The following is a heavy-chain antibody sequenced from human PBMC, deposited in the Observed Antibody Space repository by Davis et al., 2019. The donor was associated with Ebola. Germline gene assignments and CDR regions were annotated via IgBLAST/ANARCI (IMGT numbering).Heavy chain of an antibody. CDR3: ARESRDYSTRYYYYGMDV. CDR1: GFTFSSYS. CDR2: ISSSSSTI. Sequence: GESLKISCAASGFTFSSYSMNWVRQAPGKGLEWVSYISSSSSTIYYADSVKGRFTISRDNSKNTLYLQMNSLRAEDTAVYYCARESRDYSTRYYYYGMDVWGQGTTVTVSS. D-gene: IGHD4-11*01. V-gene: IGHV3-48*01. J-gene: IGHJ6*02.